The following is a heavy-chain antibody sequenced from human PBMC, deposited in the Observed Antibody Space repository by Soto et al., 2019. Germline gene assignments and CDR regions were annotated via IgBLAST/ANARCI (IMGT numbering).Heavy chain of an antibody. V-gene: IGHV1-46*01. D-gene: IGHD1-7*01. CDR3: ASSNIGTTPYGMDV. CDR1: GYTFTSYY. Sequence: GVPAKVSSKACGYTFTSYYMHWARQAPGQGLEWMGIINPSGGSTSYAQKFQGRVTMTRDTSTSTVYMELSSLRSEDTAVYYCASSNIGTTPYGMDVWGQGTTVTVSS. CDR2: INPSGGST. J-gene: IGHJ6*02.